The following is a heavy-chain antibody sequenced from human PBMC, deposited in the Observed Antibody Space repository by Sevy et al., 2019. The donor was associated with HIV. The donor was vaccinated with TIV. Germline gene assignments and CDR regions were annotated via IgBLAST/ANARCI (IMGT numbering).Heavy chain of an antibody. V-gene: IGHV2-5*02. Sequence: SGPTLVKPTQTLTLTCTFSGFSLSTTGVGVGWIRQPPGKALEWLALIYWDNDRRYSPSLKSRLTITKDTSKNQVVLRVTNVDPVDTATYYCALTYNRPNGFDFWGQGTMVTVSS. D-gene: IGHD1-20*01. CDR2: IYWDNDR. CDR1: GFSLSTTGVG. CDR3: ALTYNRPNGFDF. J-gene: IGHJ3*01.